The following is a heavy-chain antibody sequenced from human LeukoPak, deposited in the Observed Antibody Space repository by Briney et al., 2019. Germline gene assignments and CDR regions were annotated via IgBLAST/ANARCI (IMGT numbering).Heavy chain of an antibody. D-gene: IGHD2-8*01. CDR2: IYYSGSS. CDR3: ARGLNGGYVNY. J-gene: IGHJ4*02. V-gene: IGHV4-61*01. CDR1: GGSVSSGSYY. Sequence: SETLSLTCTVSGGSVSSGSYYWSWLRQPPGKGLEWYVYIYYSGSSNYNPSLKRRITISVDTSKNQCSLKLSSVTAADTAVYYCARGLNGGYVNYWGQGTLVTVSS.